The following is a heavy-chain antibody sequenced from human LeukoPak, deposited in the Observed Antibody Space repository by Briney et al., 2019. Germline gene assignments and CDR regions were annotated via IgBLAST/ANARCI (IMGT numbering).Heavy chain of an antibody. J-gene: IGHJ3*02. CDR3: AKFVVVPAAWDAFDI. V-gene: IGHV3-30*18. CDR1: GFTFSSYG. D-gene: IGHD2-2*01. Sequence: GRSLRLSCAASGFTFSSYGMHWVRQAPGKGLEWVAVISYGGSNKYYADSVKGRFTISRDNSKNTLYLQMNSLRAEDTAVYYCAKFVVVPAAWDAFDIWGQGTMVTVSS. CDR2: ISYGGSNK.